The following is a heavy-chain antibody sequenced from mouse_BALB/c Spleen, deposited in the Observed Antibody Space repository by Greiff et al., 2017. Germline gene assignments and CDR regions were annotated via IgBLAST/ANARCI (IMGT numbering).Heavy chain of an antibody. Sequence: ESGPGLVKPSQSLSLTCSVTGYSITSGYYWNWIRQFPGNKLEWMGYISYDGSNNYNPSLKNRISITRDTSKNQFFLKLNSVTTEDTATYYCARQQYRYDDWFAYWGQGTLVTVSA. CDR2: ISYDGSN. J-gene: IGHJ3*01. CDR3: ARQQYRYDDWFAY. D-gene: IGHD2-14*01. CDR1: GYSITSGYY. V-gene: IGHV3-6*02.